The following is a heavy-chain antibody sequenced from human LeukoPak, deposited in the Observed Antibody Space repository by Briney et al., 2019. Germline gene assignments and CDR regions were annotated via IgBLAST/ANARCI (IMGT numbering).Heavy chain of an antibody. CDR3: ARDSPFEWAIFGDSFDI. J-gene: IGHJ3*02. D-gene: IGHD3-3*01. CDR2: IHYSGST. Sequence: SETLSLTCTVSGGSISDYYWSWIRQSPGKGLEWIAHIHYSGSTNYNASLASRVTISMDTSKRQISLKLSSVTAADTAVYYCARDSPFEWAIFGDSFDIWGQGTVVAVSS. CDR1: GGSISDYY. V-gene: IGHV4-59*01.